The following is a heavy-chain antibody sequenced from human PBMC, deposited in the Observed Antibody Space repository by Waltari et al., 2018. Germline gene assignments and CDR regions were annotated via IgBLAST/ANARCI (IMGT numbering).Heavy chain of an antibody. Sequence: QVQLQQWGAGLLKPSATLSLTCAVYGGSFSGYYWSWIRQPPGKGLAWIGEINHSGSTNYNPSLKSRVTISVDTSKNQFSLKLSSVTAADTAVYYCASRDGYNSPYDAFDIWGQGTMVTVSS. D-gene: IGHD5-12*01. J-gene: IGHJ3*02. CDR1: GGSFSGYY. CDR3: ASRDGYNSPYDAFDI. CDR2: INHSGST. V-gene: IGHV4-34*01.